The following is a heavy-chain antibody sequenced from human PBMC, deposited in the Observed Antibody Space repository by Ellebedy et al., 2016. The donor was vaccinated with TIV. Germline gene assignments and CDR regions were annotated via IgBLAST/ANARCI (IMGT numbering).Heavy chain of an antibody. V-gene: IGHV3-23*01. CDR3: ARGPGLRQYYDAFDV. D-gene: IGHD2/OR15-2a*01. J-gene: IGHJ3*01. Sequence: GESLKISCAASGFTFSDHAMTWVRQTPGKGLEWVSGITAGGGSIHYVDSVKGRFTISRDDSKNTQFLQMNSLRTEDTAVYYCARGPGLRQYYDAFDVWGQGTMVSVSS. CDR2: ITAGGGSI. CDR1: GFTFSDHA.